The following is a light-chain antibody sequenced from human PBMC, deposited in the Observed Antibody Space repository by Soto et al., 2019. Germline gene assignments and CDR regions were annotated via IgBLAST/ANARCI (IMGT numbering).Light chain of an antibody. J-gene: IGLJ1*01. CDR3: TSHSGTSNCPFI. CDR2: EVN. V-gene: IGLV2-8*01. Sequence: QSALTQPPSASGAPGQSVTISCTGTSSDVGAYNYFCWYQHHAGTATKLLVYEVNKRPPAVLDRFSGANTGNTAALTVTGVQAEDEADYYCTSHSGTSNCPFIFGAGTKVTVL. CDR1: SSDVGAYNY.